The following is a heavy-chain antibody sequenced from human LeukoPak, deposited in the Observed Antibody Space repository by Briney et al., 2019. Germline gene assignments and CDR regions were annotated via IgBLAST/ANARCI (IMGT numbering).Heavy chain of an antibody. CDR3: ARDSSDYDSSGYYGKYNWFDP. D-gene: IGHD3-22*01. V-gene: IGHV4-59*01. Sequence: SETLSLTCTVSGGSISSYYWSWIRQPPGKGLEWIGYIYYRGSTNYNPSLKSRVTISVDASKNQFSLKLSSVTAADTAVYYCARDSSDYDSSGYYGKYNWFDPWGQGTLVTVSS. CDR1: GGSISSYY. CDR2: IYYRGST. J-gene: IGHJ5*02.